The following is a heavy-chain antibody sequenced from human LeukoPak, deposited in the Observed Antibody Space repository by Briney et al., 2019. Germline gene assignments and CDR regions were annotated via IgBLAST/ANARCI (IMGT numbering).Heavy chain of an antibody. CDR1: GFTFSSYV. Sequence: GGSLRLSCAASGFTFSSYVMSWVRQAPGKGLEWVSAISGSGGSTYYADSVKGRFTISRDNSKNTLYLQMNSLRAEDTAAYYCAKDGYCSGGSCYPYYFDYWGQGTLVTVSS. V-gene: IGHV3-23*01. J-gene: IGHJ4*02. D-gene: IGHD2-15*01. CDR3: AKDGYCSGGSCYPYYFDY. CDR2: ISGSGGST.